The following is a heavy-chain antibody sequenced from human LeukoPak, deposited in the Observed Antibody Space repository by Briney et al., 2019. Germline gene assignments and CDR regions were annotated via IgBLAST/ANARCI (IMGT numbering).Heavy chain of an antibody. CDR3: AKAVYSSSPPPYYFDY. Sequence: PGRSLRLSCAASGLTFDDYAMHWVRQAPGKGLEWVSGISWNSGSIGYADSVKGRFTISRDNAKNSLYLQMNSPRAEDTALYYCAKAVYSSSPPPYYFDYWGQGTLVTVSS. J-gene: IGHJ4*02. CDR2: ISWNSGSI. V-gene: IGHV3-9*01. CDR1: GLTFDDYA. D-gene: IGHD6-6*01.